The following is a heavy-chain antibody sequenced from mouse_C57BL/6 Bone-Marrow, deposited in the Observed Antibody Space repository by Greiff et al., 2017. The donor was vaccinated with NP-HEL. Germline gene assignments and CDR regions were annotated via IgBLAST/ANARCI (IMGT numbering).Heavy chain of an antibody. CDR2: IWTGGGT. CDR1: GFSLTSYA. CDR3: ARILYYGSSYRYFDY. V-gene: IGHV2-9-1*01. Sequence: VKLQESGPGLVAPSQSLSITCTVSGFSLTSYAISWVRQPPGKGLEWLGVIWTGGGTNYNSALKSRLSISKDNSKSQVFLKMNSLQTDDTARYYCARILYYGSSYRYFDYWGQGTTLTVSS. D-gene: IGHD1-1*01. J-gene: IGHJ2*01.